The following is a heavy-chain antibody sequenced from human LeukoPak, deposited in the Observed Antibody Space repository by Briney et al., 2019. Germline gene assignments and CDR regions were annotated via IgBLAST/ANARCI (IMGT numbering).Heavy chain of an antibody. CDR1: GFTFSSYA. V-gene: IGHV3-30*04. CDR3: AREAEYCSSTSCPFDY. Sequence: GRSLRLSCAASGFTFSSYAMHWVRQAPGKGLEWVAVISYDGSNKYYADSVKGRFTISRDNSKNTLYLQMNSLRAEDTAVYYCAREAEYCSSTSCPFDYWGQGTLVTVSP. D-gene: IGHD2-2*01. CDR2: ISYDGSNK. J-gene: IGHJ4*02.